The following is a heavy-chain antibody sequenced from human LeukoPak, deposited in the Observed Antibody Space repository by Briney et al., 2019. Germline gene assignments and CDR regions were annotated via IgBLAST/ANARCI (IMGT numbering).Heavy chain of an antibody. D-gene: IGHD6-13*01. V-gene: IGHV3-21*01. CDR3: ARVLEAASFDY. J-gene: IGHJ4*02. Sequence: PGGSLRLSCAASGFTFSSYSMNWVRQAPGKGLEWVSSISSSSSYIYYADSVRGRFTMSRGNAKKSLYLQMNSLRAEDTAVYYCARVLEAASFDYWGQGTPVTVSS. CDR1: GFTFSSYS. CDR2: ISSSSSYI.